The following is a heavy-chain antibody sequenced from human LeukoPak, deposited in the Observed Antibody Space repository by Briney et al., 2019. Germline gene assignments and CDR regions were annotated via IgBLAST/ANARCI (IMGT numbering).Heavy chain of an antibody. CDR1: GGSISSSSYY. CDR2: IYYSGST. V-gene: IGHV4-39*07. J-gene: IGHJ6*03. CDR3: ARDRGDYGDYYMDV. D-gene: IGHD4-17*01. Sequence: SETLSLTCTVSGGSISSSSYYWGWIRQPPGKGLEWIGSIYYSGSTYYNPSLKSRVTISVDTSKNQFSLKLSSVTAADTAVYYCARDRGDYGDYYMDVWDKGTTVTISS.